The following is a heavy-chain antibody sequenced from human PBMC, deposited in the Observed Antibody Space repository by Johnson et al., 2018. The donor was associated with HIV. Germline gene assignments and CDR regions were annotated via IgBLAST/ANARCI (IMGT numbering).Heavy chain of an antibody. CDR3: AKNARNDYDT. D-gene: IGHD4-11*01. CDR2: IYSGGST. J-gene: IGHJ3*02. Sequence: VQLVESGGGLVQPGGSLRLSCAASGFTVSSNYMSWVRQAPGKGLEWVSVIYSGGSTHYADSVQGRFTISRDTSKNTPYLQINSLRAEDTAGYYCAKNARNDYDTWGQGTRVTVSS. CDR1: GFTVSSNY. V-gene: IGHV3-66*01.